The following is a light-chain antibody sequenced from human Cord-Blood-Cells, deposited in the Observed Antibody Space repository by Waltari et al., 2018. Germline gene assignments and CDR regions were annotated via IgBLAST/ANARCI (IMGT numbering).Light chain of an antibody. CDR3: QHSYSTPYT. J-gene: IGKJ2*01. Sequence: DLQMTQSPSSLSASVGDRFTITCRASQSISSSLNWYQQKPGKAPQLLYYAASSLQSGVPSRFSGSGSANDITLTISSQPPDDVVTYYWQHSYSTPYTFGQGTKLEIK. V-gene: IGKV1-39*01. CDR1: QSISSS. CDR2: AAS.